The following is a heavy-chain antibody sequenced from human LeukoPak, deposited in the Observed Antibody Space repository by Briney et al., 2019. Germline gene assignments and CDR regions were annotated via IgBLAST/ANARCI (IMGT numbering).Heavy chain of an antibody. Sequence: SETLSLTCTVSGGSISSSTYYWGWIRQPPGKGLEWIGTIYYSGSTYYNASLKSRVTISVDTSRNQFSLKLSSVTAADTAVYYCARAYCSSASCAKLGYFDYWGQGTLVTVSS. CDR3: ARAYCSSASCAKLGYFDY. CDR2: IYYSGST. D-gene: IGHD2-2*01. J-gene: IGHJ4*02. V-gene: IGHV4-39*01. CDR1: GGSISSSTYY.